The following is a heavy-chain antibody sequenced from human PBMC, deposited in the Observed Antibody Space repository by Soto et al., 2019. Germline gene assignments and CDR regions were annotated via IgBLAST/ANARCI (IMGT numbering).Heavy chain of an antibody. CDR3: AKTGYYDSSETGYFDY. J-gene: IGHJ4*02. CDR1: GFTFSSSG. Sequence: HPGGPLRRSCTASGFTFSSSGMHWVRQAPGKGLEWVAVISYEGSNKYYAGSVKGRFTISRDNSKNTLCRQMKSLRAEDTAVYYCAKTGYYDSSETGYFDYWGQGTLVTVSS. CDR2: ISYEGSNK. D-gene: IGHD3-22*01. V-gene: IGHV3-30*18.